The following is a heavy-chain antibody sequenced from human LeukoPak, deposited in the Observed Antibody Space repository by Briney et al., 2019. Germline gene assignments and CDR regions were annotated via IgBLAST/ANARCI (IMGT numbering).Heavy chain of an antibody. J-gene: IGHJ4*02. Sequence: ASVKPSCKASGYTFTGYYMNWVRQAPGQGLEWMGWINPNSGGTNYAQKFQGRVTMTRDTSISTAYMELSRLRSDDAAVYYCARETGATIDYWGQGTLVTVSS. V-gene: IGHV1-2*02. CDR2: INPNSGGT. D-gene: IGHD1-26*01. CDR3: ARETGATIDY. CDR1: GYTFTGYY.